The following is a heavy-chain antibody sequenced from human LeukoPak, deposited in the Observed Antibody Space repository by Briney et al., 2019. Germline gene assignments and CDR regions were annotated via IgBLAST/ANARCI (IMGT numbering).Heavy chain of an antibody. Sequence: SETLSLTCAVYGGSFSGYYWSWIRQPPGKGLEWIGEINHSGSTNYNPSLKRRVTISVDTSKNQFSLKLSSVTAADTAVYYCARGRGLLWFGTPQGYFDYWGQGTLVTVSS. CDR3: ARGRGLLWFGTPQGYFDY. CDR2: INHSGST. J-gene: IGHJ4*02. D-gene: IGHD3-10*01. CDR1: GGSFSGYY. V-gene: IGHV4-34*01.